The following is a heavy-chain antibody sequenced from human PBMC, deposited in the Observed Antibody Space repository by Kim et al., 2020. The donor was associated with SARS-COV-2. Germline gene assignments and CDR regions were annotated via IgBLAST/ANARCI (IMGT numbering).Heavy chain of an antibody. V-gene: IGHV3-7*01. CDR3: VGSGVGST. CDR2: IKEDGSEK. Sequence: GGSLRLSCAASGFTFSAHWMSWARQAPGKGLEWVANIKEDGSEKFYVDSVKGRFTVSRDSAKNSLYLQMTSLRVEDMAVYYCVGSGVGSTWGQGTLVTVSS. D-gene: IGHD3-10*01. CDR1: GFTFSAHW. J-gene: IGHJ5*02.